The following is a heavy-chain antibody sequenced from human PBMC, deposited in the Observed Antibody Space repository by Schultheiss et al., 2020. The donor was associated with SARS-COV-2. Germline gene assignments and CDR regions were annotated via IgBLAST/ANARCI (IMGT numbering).Heavy chain of an antibody. CDR2: TYYRSKWYN. V-gene: IGHV6-1*01. CDR3: ASDRRPDYGLFHF. CDR1: GDSVSSNSAA. Sequence: SETLSLTCAISGDSVSSNSAAWNWIRQSPSRGLEWLGRTYYRSKWYNDYAVSVKSRIIINPDTSRNQFSVQLSSVTPEDTAVYYCASDRRPDYGLFHFWGQGTLVTVSS. J-gene: IGHJ4*02. D-gene: IGHD4-17*01.